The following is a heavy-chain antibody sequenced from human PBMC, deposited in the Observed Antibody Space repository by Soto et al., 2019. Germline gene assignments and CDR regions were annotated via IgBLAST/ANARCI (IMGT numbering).Heavy chain of an antibody. Sequence: SETLSLTCTVSGGSISSSNYYWGWIRQPPGKGLEWIGTIYYSGSTYYNPSLKSRVTISVDTSKNQFSLKLISVSAADTAVYYCASRGYNYGFWFDPWGQGTLVTVSS. CDR3: ASRGYNYGFWFDP. D-gene: IGHD5-18*01. CDR2: IYYSGST. V-gene: IGHV4-39*01. J-gene: IGHJ5*02. CDR1: GGSISSSNYY.